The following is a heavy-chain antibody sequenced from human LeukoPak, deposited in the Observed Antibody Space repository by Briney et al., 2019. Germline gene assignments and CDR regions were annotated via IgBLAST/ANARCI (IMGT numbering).Heavy chain of an antibody. CDR3: ARDAHSLAAAGYPYYYFDY. CDR1: GSTFSSYA. CDR2: ISYDGSNK. D-gene: IGHD6-13*01. Sequence: SGGSLRLSCAASGSTFSSYAMHWVRQAPGKGLEWVAVISYDGSNKHYADSVKGRFTISRDNSKSTLYLQMNSLRAEDTAVYYCARDAHSLAAAGYPYYYFDYWGQGTLVTVSS. V-gene: IGHV3-30*04. J-gene: IGHJ4*02.